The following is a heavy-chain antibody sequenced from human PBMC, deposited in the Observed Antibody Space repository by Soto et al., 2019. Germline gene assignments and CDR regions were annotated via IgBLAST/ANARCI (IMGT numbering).Heavy chain of an antibody. CDR2: IYYSGST. V-gene: IGHV4-39*02. CDR3: ARDRRGDVAYYYGMDV. J-gene: IGHJ6*02. D-gene: IGHD2-21*01. CDR1: GGSISSSSYY. Sequence: SETLSLTCTVSGGSISSSSYYWGWIRQPPGKGLEWIGYIYYSGSTYYNPSLKSRVTISVDAPKNQFSLKLSSVTAADTAVYYCARDRRGDVAYYYGMDVWGQGPTVTV.